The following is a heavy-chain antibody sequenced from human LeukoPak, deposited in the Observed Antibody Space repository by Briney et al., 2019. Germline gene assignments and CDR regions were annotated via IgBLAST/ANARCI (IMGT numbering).Heavy chain of an antibody. CDR2: ISYDGSNK. CDR1: GFTFSSYA. Sequence: GGSLRLSCAASGFTFSSYAMHWVRQAPGKGLEWVALISYDGSNKYYADSVKGRFTISRDNSKNTLYLQVNSLRAEDTAVYYCANGAGDYWGQGTLVTVSS. V-gene: IGHV3-30-3*01. J-gene: IGHJ4*02. CDR3: ANGAGDY. D-gene: IGHD3-16*01.